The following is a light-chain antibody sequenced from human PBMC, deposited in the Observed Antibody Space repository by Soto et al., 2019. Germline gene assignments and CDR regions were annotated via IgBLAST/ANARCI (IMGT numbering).Light chain of an antibody. V-gene: IGKV1-39*01. CDR2: AAS. CDR1: QSISSY. Sequence: DIQMPQSPSSLSASVGDRVTTTCRASQSISSYLNWYQQKPGKAPKLLIYAASSLQSGVPSRFSGSESWADFTLTISGRQPEDFATYYCQQSYRTPRTFVQGTKVDIK. CDR3: QQSYRTPRT. J-gene: IGKJ1*01.